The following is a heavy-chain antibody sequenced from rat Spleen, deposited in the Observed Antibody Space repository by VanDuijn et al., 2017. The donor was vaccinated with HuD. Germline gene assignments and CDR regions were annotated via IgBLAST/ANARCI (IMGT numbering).Heavy chain of an antibody. CDR2: IIYDGSST. CDR1: GFTFSDYA. V-gene: IGHV5-17*01. D-gene: IGHD1-9*01. CDR3: ARRHYGYTDYFDY. Sequence: EVQLVESGGGLVQPGRSLKLSCAASGFTFSDYAMAWVRQAPKKGLEGVATIIYDGSSTYYRDSVKGRFTISRDNAKSTLYLQMDSLRSEDTATYYCARRHYGYTDYFDYWGQGVMVTVSS. J-gene: IGHJ2*01.